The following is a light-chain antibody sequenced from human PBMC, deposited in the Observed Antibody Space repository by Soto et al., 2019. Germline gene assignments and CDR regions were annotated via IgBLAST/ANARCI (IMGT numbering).Light chain of an antibody. CDR1: TGAVTNGHY. V-gene: IGLV7-46*01. CDR3: FLSDSRPCV. CDR2: DTT. J-gene: IGLJ1*01. Sequence: QAVVTQEPSLPVSPGGTVTLTCVSSTGAVTNGHYPYWFQQKPGQAPRTLIYDTTSRHSWTPARFSGSLLGGKAALTLSGEQPEDEAEYCWFLSDSRPCVFATGTKVTV.